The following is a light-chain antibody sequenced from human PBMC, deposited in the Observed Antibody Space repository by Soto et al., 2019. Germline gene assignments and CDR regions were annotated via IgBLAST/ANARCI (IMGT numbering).Light chain of an antibody. CDR3: SSYTSSNTLI. V-gene: IGLV2-14*01. CDR1: SSDLSDSNY. CDR2: EVD. Sequence: QSALTQPASVSGSPEQSMTISCTGTSSDLSDSNYVSWYQQYPGKAPRLMIYEVDVRPSGVSSRFSGSKSGNTASLTISGLQGEDEADYYCSSYTSSNTLIFGGGTKLTVL. J-gene: IGLJ2*01.